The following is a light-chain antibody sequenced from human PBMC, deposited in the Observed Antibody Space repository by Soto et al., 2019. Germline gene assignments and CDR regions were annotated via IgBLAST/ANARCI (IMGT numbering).Light chain of an antibody. CDR3: QQYGETPPLT. V-gene: IGKV3-20*01. J-gene: IGKJ4*01. CDR2: GAS. Sequence: EIVLTQPPGTLSLSPGERATLSCRASQSVRSSYLTWYQQRPGQAPRLLIYGASSRATGIPDRFSGSGSETEFTLTISRLEPEDFAVYYCQQYGETPPLTFGGGTKVEIK. CDR1: QSVRSSY.